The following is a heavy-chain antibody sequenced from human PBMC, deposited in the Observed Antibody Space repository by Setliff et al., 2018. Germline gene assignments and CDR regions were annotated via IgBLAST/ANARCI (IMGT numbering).Heavy chain of an antibody. CDR3: ARDQTPYNWGFNNAFDI. CDR2: IWNDGSSK. J-gene: IGHJ3*02. Sequence: SLRLSCVASGFTFSNYGMHWVRQAPGKGLEWVALIWNDGSSKFYGDSVKGRFTISRDNSKNTLYLQMDSLRAEDTAVYYCARDQTPYNWGFNNAFDIWGQGTRVTVSS. D-gene: IGHD7-27*01. V-gene: IGHV3-33*01. CDR1: GFTFSNYG.